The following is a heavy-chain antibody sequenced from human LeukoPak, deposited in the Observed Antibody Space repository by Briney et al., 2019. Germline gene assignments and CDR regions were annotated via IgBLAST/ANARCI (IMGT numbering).Heavy chain of an antibody. CDR3: ATESGWYPDY. D-gene: IGHD6-19*01. CDR2: ISSRGSSI. J-gene: IGHJ4*02. CDR1: GFTFSSNS. V-gene: IGHV3-48*02. Sequence: GGSLRLSCAASGFTFSSNSMNWVRQAPGKGLEWVSYISSRGSSIYYADSVKGRFTMSRDNAKNSLYLQMNSLRDVDTAVYYCATESGWYPDYWGQGTLVTVSS.